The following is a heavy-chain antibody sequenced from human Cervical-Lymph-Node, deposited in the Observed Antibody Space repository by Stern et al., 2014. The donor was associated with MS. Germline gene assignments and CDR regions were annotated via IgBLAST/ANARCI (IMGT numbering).Heavy chain of an antibody. CDR2: ITPIFDAT. CDR1: GGTFSNSA. V-gene: IGHV1-69*01. D-gene: IGHD2-21*01. J-gene: IGHJ4*02. CDR3: ARGDSEAPIYYFDY. Sequence: DQLVESGAEVKKPGSSVKVSCKTSGGTFSNSAISWVRQAPGQGLEWMGGITPIFDATNDAQKFQGRITITADESTRTAYMELSSLRSDDTAMYYCARGDSEAPIYYFDYWGQGTLVTVSS.